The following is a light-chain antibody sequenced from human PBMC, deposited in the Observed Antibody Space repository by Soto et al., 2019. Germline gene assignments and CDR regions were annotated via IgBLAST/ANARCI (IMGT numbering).Light chain of an antibody. J-gene: IGKJ5*01. Sequence: TYSMSGSLGARVPITFQASQNINNYLNGYQQKPGRSSKLPIHDASNLEAGVPSRFRGSGSGTDFTFTVCLLEPDGIPTYNCQPEYRLTTFGQVTRLEIK. CDR1: QNINNY. V-gene: IGKV1-33*01. CDR2: DAS. CDR3: QPEYRLTT.